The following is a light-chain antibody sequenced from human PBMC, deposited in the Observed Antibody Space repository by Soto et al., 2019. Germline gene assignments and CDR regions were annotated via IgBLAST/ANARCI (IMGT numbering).Light chain of an antibody. CDR3: SSYVGSPLLV. V-gene: IGLV2-8*01. CDR2: EVT. CDR1: STDAYGSNY. Sequence: QSALTQPPSASGSPGQSVTISCTRTSTDAYGSNYVSWYQQHPGKAPKLIIYEVTKRPSGVPDRFSGSKSGNTASLTVSGLQADDEADYYCSSYVGSPLLVFGTWTKLTVL. J-gene: IGLJ1*01.